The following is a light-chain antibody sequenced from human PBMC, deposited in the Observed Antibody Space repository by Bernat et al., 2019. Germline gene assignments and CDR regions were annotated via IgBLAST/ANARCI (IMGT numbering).Light chain of an antibody. CDR2: AAS. J-gene: IGKJ4*01. CDR1: QGISSY. V-gene: IGKV1-9*01. Sequence: DIQLTQSPSFLSASVGDRVTITCQASQGISSYLAWYQQKPGKAPKLLIYAASTLQSGVPSRLSGSGSGTEFTLTISSLQPEDFATYYCQQLNSYPLTFGGGTKVEIK. CDR3: QQLNSYPLT.